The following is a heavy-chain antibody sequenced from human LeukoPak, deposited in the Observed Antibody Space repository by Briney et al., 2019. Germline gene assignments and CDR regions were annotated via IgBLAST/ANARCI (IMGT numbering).Heavy chain of an antibody. J-gene: IGHJ4*02. CDR3: ARGLIVGATSGVDFDY. D-gene: IGHD1-26*01. CDR1: GFTFSSYA. Sequence: GGSLRLSCAASGFTFSSYAMSWVRQAPGKGLEWVSAISGSGGSTYYADSVKGRFTISRDNSKNTLYLQMNSLRAEDTAVYYCARGLIVGATSGVDFDYWGQGTLVTVSS. CDR2: ISGSGGST. V-gene: IGHV3-23*01.